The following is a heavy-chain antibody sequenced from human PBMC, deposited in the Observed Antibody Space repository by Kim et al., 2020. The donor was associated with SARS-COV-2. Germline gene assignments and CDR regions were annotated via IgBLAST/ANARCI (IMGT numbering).Heavy chain of an antibody. CDR2: ISSSSSTI. J-gene: IGHJ4*02. V-gene: IGHV3-48*02. CDR3: ARDPAGTYYDFWSGYYYFDY. D-gene: IGHD3-3*01. Sequence: GGSLRLSCAASGFTFSSYSMNWVRQAPGKGLEWVSYISSSSSTIYYADSVKGRFTISRDNAKNSLYLQMNSLRDEDTAVYYCARDPAGTYYDFWSGYYYFDYWGQGTLVTVSS. CDR1: GFTFSSYS.